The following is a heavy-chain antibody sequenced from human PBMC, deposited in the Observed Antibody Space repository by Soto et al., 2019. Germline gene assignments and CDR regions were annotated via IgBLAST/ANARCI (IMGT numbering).Heavy chain of an antibody. CDR3: TRSVYGYYYYDMDV. V-gene: IGHV1-2*02. CDR2: INPNRGDT. D-gene: IGHD5-12*01. CDR1: GYTFSGYY. Sequence: ASVKVSCKASGYTFSGYYMHWVRQAPGQGLEWMGWINPNRGDTNYAEKFQGRVTMTRDTSINTAYMELSRLRSDDTAMYYCTRSVYGYYYYDMDVWGQGTTVTVSS. J-gene: IGHJ6*02.